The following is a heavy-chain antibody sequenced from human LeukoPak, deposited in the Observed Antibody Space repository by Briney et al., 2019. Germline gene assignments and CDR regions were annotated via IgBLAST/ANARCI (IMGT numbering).Heavy chain of an antibody. CDR3: ARDLSSGWYGSFDY. V-gene: IGHV2-70*11. Sequence: SGPALVKPTQTLTLTCTFSGFSLSTSGMCVSWIRQPPGKALEWLARIDWDDDKYYSTSLKTRLTISKDTSKNQVVLTMTNMDPVDTATYYCARDLSSGWYGSFDYWGQGTLVTVSS. CDR1: GFSLSTSGMC. D-gene: IGHD6-19*01. J-gene: IGHJ4*02. CDR2: IDWDDDK.